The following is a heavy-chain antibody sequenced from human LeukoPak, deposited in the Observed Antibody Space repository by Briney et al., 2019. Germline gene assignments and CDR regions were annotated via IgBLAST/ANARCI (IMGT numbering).Heavy chain of an antibody. CDR1: GGTFSSYA. V-gene: IGHV1-69*13. D-gene: IGHD7-27*01. J-gene: IGHJ4*02. CDR2: IIPIFGTA. Sequence: SVKVSCKASGGTFSSYAISWVRQAPGQGLEWMGGIIPIFGTANYAQRFQGRVTITADESTSTAYMELSSLRSEDTAVYYCARGPANWGSWYFGYWGQGTLVTVSS. CDR3: ARGPANWGSWYFGY.